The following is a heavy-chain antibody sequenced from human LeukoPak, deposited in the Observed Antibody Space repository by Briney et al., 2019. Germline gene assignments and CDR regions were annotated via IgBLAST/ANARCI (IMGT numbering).Heavy chain of an antibody. D-gene: IGHD3-10*01. CDR3: AKEGNAFDI. Sequence: LSQTLSLTCVISGDSVSSNSVASNWIRQSPSRVLEWLGRTYYRSKWYNDYAVSVKSRITSSPDTSKNQFSLQLNFVTPEDTAVYYCAKEGNAFDIWGQGTMVTVSS. CDR1: GDSVSSNSVA. CDR2: TYYRSKWYN. V-gene: IGHV6-1*01. J-gene: IGHJ3*02.